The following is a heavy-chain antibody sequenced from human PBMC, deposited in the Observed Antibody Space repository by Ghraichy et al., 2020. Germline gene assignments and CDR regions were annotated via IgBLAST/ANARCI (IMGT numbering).Heavy chain of an antibody. CDR3: ARDQSSWGDFDY. CDR1: GFNFNMYS. Sequence: GSLRLSCTASGFNFNMYSMNWVRQAPGKELEWISAISSGSSYLYYADSVKGRFTISRDNTKNSLFLQMNSLRVEDTAVYYCARDQSSWGDFDYWGQGALVTVSS. D-gene: IGHD6-13*01. J-gene: IGHJ4*02. CDR2: ISSGSSYL. V-gene: IGHV3-21*01.